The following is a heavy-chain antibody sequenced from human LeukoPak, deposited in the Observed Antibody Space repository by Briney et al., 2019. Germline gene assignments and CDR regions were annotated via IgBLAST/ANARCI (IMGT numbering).Heavy chain of an antibody. V-gene: IGHV3-23*01. Sequence: PGGSLRLSCAASGFTFSNYAMSWVRQAPGKGLEWVSVISGSGGSTYYGDSVKGRFTISRDNPKNTLYLQMNSLRAEDTAVYYCAKGDEEVATISAFDIWGQGTMVTVSS. J-gene: IGHJ3*02. CDR3: AKGDEEVATISAFDI. CDR2: ISGSGGST. CDR1: GFTFSNYA. D-gene: IGHD5-24*01.